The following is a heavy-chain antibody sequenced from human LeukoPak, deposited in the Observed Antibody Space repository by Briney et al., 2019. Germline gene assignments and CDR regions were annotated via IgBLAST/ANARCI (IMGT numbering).Heavy chain of an antibody. V-gene: IGHV4-61*02. J-gene: IGHJ4*02. CDR3: ASDMITFGGVIVY. Sequence: TLSLTCTVSGGSISSGSYYWSWIRQPAGKGLEWIGRIYTSGSTNYNPSLKSRVTISVDTSKNQFSLKLSSVTAADTAVYYCASDMITFGGVIVYWGQGTLVTVSS. CDR2: IYTSGST. D-gene: IGHD3-16*02. CDR1: GGSISSGSYY.